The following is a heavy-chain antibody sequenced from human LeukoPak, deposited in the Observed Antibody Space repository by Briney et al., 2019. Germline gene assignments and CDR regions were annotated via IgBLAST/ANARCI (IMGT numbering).Heavy chain of an antibody. Sequence: PGGSLRLSCAAYGFTLSSYWMQWDRQAPGKGLVWVSRINSDGSGATYADSVKGRFTTSRDNAKNTLYLQMNSLRVEDTAVYYCARSVTPLFDYWGQGTLVTVSS. CDR2: INSDGSGA. CDR3: ARSVTPLFDY. D-gene: IGHD2-21*02. V-gene: IGHV3-74*01. J-gene: IGHJ4*02. CDR1: GFTLSSYW.